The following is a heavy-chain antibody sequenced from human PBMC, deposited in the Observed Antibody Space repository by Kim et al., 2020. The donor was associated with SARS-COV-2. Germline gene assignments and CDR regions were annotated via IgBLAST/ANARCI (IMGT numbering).Heavy chain of an antibody. CDR1: GGSISSYY. CDR3: ARRATRGFYYYGMDV. D-gene: IGHD2-15*01. J-gene: IGHJ6*02. CDR2: IYYSGST. Sequence: SETLSLTCTVSGGSISSYYWSWIRQPPGKGLEWIGYIYYSGSTNYNPSLKSRVTISVDTSKNQFSLKLSSVTAADTAVYYCARRATRGFYYYGMDVWGQGTTVTVSS. V-gene: IGHV4-59*01.